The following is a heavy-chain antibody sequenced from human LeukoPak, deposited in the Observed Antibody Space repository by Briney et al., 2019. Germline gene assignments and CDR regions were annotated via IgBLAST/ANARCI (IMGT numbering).Heavy chain of an antibody. V-gene: IGHV3-48*03. CDR3: GRGGSSGYYYNAFDL. D-gene: IGHD3-22*01. CDR2: ISISGSTI. Sequence: QAGGSLRLSCVASGFIVSDFEMNWVRQRPGKGLEWVSYISISGSTIYYADSVNGRFTISRDTAKNSLFLQMNSLRAEDTAVYYCGRGGSSGYYYNAFDLWGQGTRVTVSS. CDR1: GFIVSDFE. J-gene: IGHJ3*01.